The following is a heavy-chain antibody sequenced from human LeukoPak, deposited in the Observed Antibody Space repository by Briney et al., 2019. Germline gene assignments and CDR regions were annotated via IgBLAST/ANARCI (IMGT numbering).Heavy chain of an antibody. CDR2: IIPIFGTA. CDR3: ARGFLPPYYYYYMDV. V-gene: IGHV1-69*13. D-gene: IGHD2/OR15-2a*01. J-gene: IGHJ6*03. Sequence: SVKVSCKASGGTFSSYAISWVRQAPGQGLEWMGGIIPIFGTANYTQKFQGRVTITADESTSTAYMELSSLRSEDTAVYYCARGFLPPYYYYYMDVWGKGTTVTVSS. CDR1: GGTFSSYA.